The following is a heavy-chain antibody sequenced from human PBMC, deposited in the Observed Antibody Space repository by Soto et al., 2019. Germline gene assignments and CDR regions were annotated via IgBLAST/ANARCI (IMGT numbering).Heavy chain of an antibody. V-gene: IGHV3-21*01. J-gene: IGHJ3*02. D-gene: IGHD2-8*01. CDR3: ASLLMVYAHDAFDI. CDR2: ISSSSSYI. Sequence: GGSLRLSCAASGFTFRSYRMNWVRQAPGKGLEWVSSISSSSSYIYYADSVKGRFTISRDNAKNSLYLQMNSLRAEDTAVYYCASLLMVYAHDAFDIWGQGTMVTVSS. CDR1: GFTFRSYR.